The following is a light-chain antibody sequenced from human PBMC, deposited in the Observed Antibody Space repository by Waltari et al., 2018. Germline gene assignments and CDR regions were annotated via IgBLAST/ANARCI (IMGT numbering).Light chain of an antibody. CDR3: QQRYNWLALT. V-gene: IGKV3-11*01. Sequence: EIVLTQSPATLSLSLGERATLSCRASQNISRFLAWYQQKHGQSPRLLISDAANSATGIPDRFSGSRSGTDFTLTISSLEPEDFAVYFCQQRYNWLALTFGGGTTVEIK. CDR1: QNISRF. CDR2: DAA. J-gene: IGKJ4*01.